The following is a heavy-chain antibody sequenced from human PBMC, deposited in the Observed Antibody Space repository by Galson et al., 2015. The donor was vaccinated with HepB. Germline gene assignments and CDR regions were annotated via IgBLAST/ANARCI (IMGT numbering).Heavy chain of an antibody. Sequence: SLRLSCAASGFTFNGYAMTWVRQAPGKGLEWVSGISGSGGSTYYADSVKGRFTISRDNSKNTLYLQMNSLRAEDTAVYYCAKEAGYFPLDYWGQGTLVTVSS. J-gene: IGHJ4*02. CDR2: ISGSGGST. D-gene: IGHD3-9*01. V-gene: IGHV3-23*01. CDR1: GFTFNGYA. CDR3: AKEAGYFPLDY.